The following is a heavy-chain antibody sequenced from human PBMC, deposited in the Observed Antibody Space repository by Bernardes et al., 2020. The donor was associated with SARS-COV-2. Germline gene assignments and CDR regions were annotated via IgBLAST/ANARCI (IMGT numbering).Heavy chain of an antibody. CDR2: INPNSGGI. Sequence: ASVKVSCKASGYSFTSYGVSWVRQAPGQGLEWMGWINPNSGGINYAQKFQGRVTMTRDTSITTAYMELSRLRSDDTAVYYCALPPTNYDRFAMDVWGQGTTVTVSS. V-gene: IGHV1-2*02. D-gene: IGHD3-16*01. CDR1: GYSFTSYG. CDR3: ALPPTNYDRFAMDV. J-gene: IGHJ6*02.